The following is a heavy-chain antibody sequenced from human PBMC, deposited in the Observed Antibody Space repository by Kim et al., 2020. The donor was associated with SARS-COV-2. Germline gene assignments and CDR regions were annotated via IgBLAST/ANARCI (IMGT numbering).Heavy chain of an antibody. V-gene: IGHV3-64*01. J-gene: IGHJ6*02. CDR1: GFTFSSYA. Sequence: GGSLRLSCAASGFTFSSYAMHWVRQAPGKGLEYVSAISSNGGSTYYANSVKGRFTISRDNSKNTLYLQMGSLRAEDMAVYYCALNTAPYYYYGMDVWGQGTTVTVSS. CDR3: ALNTAPYYYYGMDV. CDR2: ISSNGGST. D-gene: IGHD5-18*01.